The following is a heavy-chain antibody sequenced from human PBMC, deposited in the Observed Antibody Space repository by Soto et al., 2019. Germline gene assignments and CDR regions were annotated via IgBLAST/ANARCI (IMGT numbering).Heavy chain of an antibody. Sequence: SETLSLTCTVSGGSISDNDYYWSWIRQPPGKGLEWIGTISHTGTAYYNPSLESRVAVSVGTSENQFSLNLSSVTAADTAVYYCARLAYDANGFNVYGDDAFDLLGQGTMHNVSS. CDR1: GGSISDNDYY. V-gene: IGHV4-39*01. CDR2: ISHTGTA. D-gene: IGHD3-22*01. CDR3: ARLAYDANGFNVYGDDAFDL. J-gene: IGHJ3*01.